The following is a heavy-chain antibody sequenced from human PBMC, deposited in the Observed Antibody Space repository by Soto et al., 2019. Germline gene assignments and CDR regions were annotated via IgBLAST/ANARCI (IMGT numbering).Heavy chain of an antibody. Sequence: GGYLRLSCAASGFTFSSYSMNWVRQAPGKGLEWVSSISSSSSYIYYADSVKGRFTISRDNAKNSLYLQMNSLRAEDTAVYYWARFHCSSTSGYTAAYVMDVWGQGTTVTVSS. V-gene: IGHV3-21*01. CDR2: ISSSSSYI. D-gene: IGHD2-2*02. CDR3: ARFHCSSTSGYTAAYVMDV. CDR1: GFTFSSYS. J-gene: IGHJ6*02.